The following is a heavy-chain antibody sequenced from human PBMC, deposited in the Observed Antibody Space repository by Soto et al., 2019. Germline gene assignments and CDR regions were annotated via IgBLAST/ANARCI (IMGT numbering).Heavy chain of an antibody. D-gene: IGHD6-13*01. J-gene: IGHJ4*02. V-gene: IGHV3-30-3*01. CDR2: ISFEGSHT. CDR3: VRAAGIAAAGPSQGVL. Sequence: QVQLVESGGGVVQPGRSLTLSCEASGFAIRNNAIHWVRQAPGKGLEWVAVISFEGSHTYYADSVKGRFTVSRDNSKNTVSLQMDRLTSEDSSLYYCVRAAGIAAAGPSQGVLWGQGTRVTVSS. CDR1: GFAIRNNA.